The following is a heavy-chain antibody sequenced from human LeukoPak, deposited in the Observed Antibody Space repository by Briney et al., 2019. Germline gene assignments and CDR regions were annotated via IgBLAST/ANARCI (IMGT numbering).Heavy chain of an antibody. V-gene: IGHV3-53*01. CDR2: IYSGGST. Sequence: GGSLRLSCAASGFSVSSNYMSWVRRAPGKGLEWVSVIYSGGSTDYADSVKGRFAISRDNSKNLLYLQLNSLRAEDTAVYYYARVDYGSGSYFDYWGQGTLVTVSS. J-gene: IGHJ4*02. D-gene: IGHD3-10*01. CDR1: GFSVSSNY. CDR3: ARVDYGSGSYFDY.